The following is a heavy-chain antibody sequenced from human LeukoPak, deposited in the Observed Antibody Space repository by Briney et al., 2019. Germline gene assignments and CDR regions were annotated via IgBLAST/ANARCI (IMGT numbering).Heavy chain of an antibody. J-gene: IGHJ6*03. V-gene: IGHV4-34*01. CDR3: ARGRTPAKNKNYYYYMDV. CDR2: ITHSGST. CDR1: GGSFSNYY. D-gene: IGHD2-2*01. Sequence: PSETLSLTCAVYGGSFSNYYWSWIRQPPGKGLEWIGEITHSGSTNYNPSLKSRVTISVDTSKNQFSLKLSSVTAADTAVYYCARGRTPAKNKNYYYYMDVWGKGTTVTISS.